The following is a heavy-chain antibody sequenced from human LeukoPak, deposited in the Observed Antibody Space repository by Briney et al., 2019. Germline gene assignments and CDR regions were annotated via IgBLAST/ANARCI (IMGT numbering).Heavy chain of an antibody. J-gene: IGHJ6*02. D-gene: IGHD3-3*01. CDR2: ISAYNGNT. Sequence: ASVKVSCKASGYTFTSYGISWVRQAPGQGLEWMGWISAYNGNTNYAQKLQGRVTMTTDTSTSTAYMELRSLRSDDTAVYYCARLNPLFWGGYHNYYYGMDVWGQGTTVTVSS. CDR3: ARLNPLFWGGYHNYYYGMDV. V-gene: IGHV1-18*01. CDR1: GYTFTSYG.